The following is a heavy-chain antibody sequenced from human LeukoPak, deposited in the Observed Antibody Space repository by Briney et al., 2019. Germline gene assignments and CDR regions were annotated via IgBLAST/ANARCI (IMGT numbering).Heavy chain of an antibody. V-gene: IGHV1-2*02. CDR2: MKPENGGT. D-gene: IGHD3-10*01. CDR1: ESIFAGSF. Sequence: GASVKVSCKTSESIFAGSFIHWVRQAPGQGLEWMGWMKPENGGTHYAQKFKGRVTMTGDTSVSTGNMELTSLRSDDTAVYYCVVTSFYYASGTMEYNWYEPWGQGTLVTVSS. J-gene: IGHJ5*02. CDR3: VVTSFYYASGTMEYNWYEP.